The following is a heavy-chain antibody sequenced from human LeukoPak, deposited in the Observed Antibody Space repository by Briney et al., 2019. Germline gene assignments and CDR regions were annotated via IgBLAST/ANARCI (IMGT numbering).Heavy chain of an antibody. J-gene: IGHJ4*02. Sequence: GGSLRLSCAASGFTFSNAWMSWVRQAPGKGLEWVGRIKSKTDGGTTDYAAPVKGRFTISRDDSKSIAYLQMNSLKTEDTAVYYCTRGPRSGWYFDYWGQGTLVTVSS. CDR1: GFTFSNAW. V-gene: IGHV3-15*01. D-gene: IGHD6-19*01. CDR3: TRGPRSGWYFDY. CDR2: IKSKTDGGTT.